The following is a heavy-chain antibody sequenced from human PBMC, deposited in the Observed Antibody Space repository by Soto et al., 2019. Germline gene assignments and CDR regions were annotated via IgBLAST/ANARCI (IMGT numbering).Heavy chain of an antibody. CDR2: IYWDDDK. V-gene: IGHV2-5*02. Sequence: AGPTLVNPTQTLTLTCTFSGFSLSTSGVGVGWIRQPPGKALEWLALIYWDDDKRYSPSLKSRLTITKDTSKNQVVLTMTNMDPVDTATYYCAHSLIGYYYDSSGSNWFDPWGQGTLVTVSS. J-gene: IGHJ5*02. CDR3: AHSLIGYYYDSSGSNWFDP. D-gene: IGHD3-22*01. CDR1: GFSLSTSGVG.